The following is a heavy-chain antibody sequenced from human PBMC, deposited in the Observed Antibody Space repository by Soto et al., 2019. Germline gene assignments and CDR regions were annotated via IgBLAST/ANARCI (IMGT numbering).Heavy chain of an antibody. CDR3: AREFCSGGNCYTYYFDP. V-gene: IGHV3-74*01. D-gene: IGHD2-15*01. CDR2: INTDGTNS. J-gene: IGHJ5*02. Sequence: PGESLTLSCAASGLTFNRYWMHWVRHAQGKGLVWVSHINTDGTNSNYADSVKGRFTISRDNAKSTLFLQMNSLRDEDTAVYYCAREFCSGGNCYTYYFDPWGQGIPVTVSS. CDR1: GLTFNRYW.